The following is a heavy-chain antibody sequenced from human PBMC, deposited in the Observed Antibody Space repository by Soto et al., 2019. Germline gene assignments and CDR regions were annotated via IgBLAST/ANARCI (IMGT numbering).Heavy chain of an antibody. CDR3: ARDAYDSSGYYIYFDY. V-gene: IGHV3-48*01. Sequence: EVQLVESGGGLVQPGGSLRLSCAASGFTFSSYSMNWVRQAPGKGLEWVSYISSSSSTIYYADSVKGRFTISRDKAKNPLYLQMNRLSGEDTAVYYCARDAYDSSGYYIYFDYWGQGTLVTVSS. D-gene: IGHD3-22*01. CDR1: GFTFSSYS. CDR2: ISSSSSTI. J-gene: IGHJ4*02.